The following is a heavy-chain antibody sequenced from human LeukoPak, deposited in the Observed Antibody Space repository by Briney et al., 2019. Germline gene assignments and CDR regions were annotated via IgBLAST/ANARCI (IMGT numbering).Heavy chain of an antibody. CDR3: ARDLAMYSPDLDY. J-gene: IGHJ4*02. V-gene: IGHV1-2*02. CDR2: INPKAGVT. Sequence: ASVKVSCKASGYTFTDYYLHWVRQAPGHGLEWMGWINPKAGVTKYAQNFQGRVTMTRDTSISTAYMEVSRLRSDDTAVFYCARDLAMYSPDLDYWGQGTLVTVSS. D-gene: IGHD1-26*01. CDR1: GYTFTDYY.